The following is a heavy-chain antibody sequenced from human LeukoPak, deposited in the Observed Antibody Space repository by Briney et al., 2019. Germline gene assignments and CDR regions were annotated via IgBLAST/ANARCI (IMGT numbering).Heavy chain of an antibody. J-gene: IGHJ1*01. Sequence: PGGSLRLSCAASGFTFSSYGMHWVRQAPGKGLEWVAVISYDGSNKYYADSVKGRFTISRDNAKNSLYLQMNSLRAEDTAVYYCASDRLGDSSDWGQGTLVTVSS. CDR1: GFTFSSYG. D-gene: IGHD3-22*01. V-gene: IGHV3-30*03. CDR3: ASDRLGDSSD. CDR2: ISYDGSNK.